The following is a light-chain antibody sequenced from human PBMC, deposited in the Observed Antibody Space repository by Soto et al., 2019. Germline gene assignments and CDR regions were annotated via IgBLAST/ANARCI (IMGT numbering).Light chain of an antibody. CDR2: WAS. CDR1: QSVLYRSNNNNY. J-gene: IGKJ4*01. CDR3: QQSYSTPLA. Sequence: DIVMTQSPDSLAVSLGERATINCKSSQSVLYRSNNNNYLAWYQQKPGQPPKLLIYWASTRESGVPDRFSGSGSGTDFTLTISSLQAEDVAVYSCQQSYSTPLAFGGGTRVEIK. V-gene: IGKV4-1*01.